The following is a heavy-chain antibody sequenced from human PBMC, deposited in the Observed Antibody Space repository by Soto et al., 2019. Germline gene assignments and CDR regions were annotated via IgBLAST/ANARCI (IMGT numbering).Heavy chain of an antibody. D-gene: IGHD2-15*01. CDR1: GFTFSSYA. CDR3: ARDSGPRQDIVVVVAATSNYNWFDP. CDR2: ISYDGSNK. V-gene: IGHV3-30-3*01. Sequence: VGFLRLSCAASGFTFSSYAMHWVRQAPGKGLEWVAVISYDGSNKYYADSVKGRFTISRDNSKNTLYLQMNSLRAEDTAVYYCARDSGPRQDIVVVVAATSNYNWFDPWGQGTLVTVS. J-gene: IGHJ5*02.